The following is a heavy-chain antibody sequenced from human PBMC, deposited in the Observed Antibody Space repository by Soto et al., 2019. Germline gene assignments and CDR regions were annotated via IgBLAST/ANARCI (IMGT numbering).Heavy chain of an antibody. J-gene: IGHJ6*02. CDR3: AKDKRGSSWYLGHYYGMDV. Sequence: EVQLVESGGGLVKPGGSLRLSCAASGFTFSSYSMNWVRQAPGKGLEWVSSISSSGGSTYYADSVKGRFTISRDNSKNTLYLQMNSLRAEDTAVYYCAKDKRGSSWYLGHYYGMDVWGQGTTVTVSS. CDR1: GFTFSSYS. CDR2: ISSSGGST. D-gene: IGHD6-13*01. V-gene: IGHV3-23*04.